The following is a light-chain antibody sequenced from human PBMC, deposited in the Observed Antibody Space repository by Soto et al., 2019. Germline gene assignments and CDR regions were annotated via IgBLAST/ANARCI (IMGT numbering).Light chain of an antibody. CDR2: EVS. CDR1: SSDVGGYDF. CDR3: SSYTSSSTYV. V-gene: IGLV2-14*01. Sequence: QSVLTQPASVSGSPGQSITISCTGTSSDVGGYDFVSWYQQHPGKAPKVMIYEVSHRPSGVSNRFSGSKSGNTASLTISGLQAEDEADYYCSSYTSSSTYVFGTGTKLTVL. J-gene: IGLJ1*01.